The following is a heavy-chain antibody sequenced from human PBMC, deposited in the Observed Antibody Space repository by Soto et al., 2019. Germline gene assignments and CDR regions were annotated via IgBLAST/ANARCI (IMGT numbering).Heavy chain of an antibody. V-gene: IGHV1-69*13. J-gene: IGHJ3*02. D-gene: IGHD3-22*01. CDR2: IIPIFGTA. Sequence: SAEVSCEDSGGSVGSYASSWVRQATGKGLEWMGGIIPIFGTANYAQKFQGRVTITADESTSTAYMELSSLRSEDTAVYYCARERGDYYDSSGYYALDAFDIWVKVTMFTVS. CDR1: GGSVGSYA. CDR3: ARERGDYYDSSGYYALDAFDI.